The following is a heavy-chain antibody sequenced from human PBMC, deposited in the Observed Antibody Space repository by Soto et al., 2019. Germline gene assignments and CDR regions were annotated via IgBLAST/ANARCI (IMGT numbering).Heavy chain of an antibody. D-gene: IGHD6-19*01. CDR3: ARELRTKQWLALGYYGMDV. J-gene: IGHJ6*02. V-gene: IGHV3-33*01. Sequence: GGSLRLSCAASGFTFSSYGMHWVRQAPGKGLEWVAVIWYDGSNKYYADSVKGRFTISRDNSKNTLYLQMNSLRAEDTAVYYCARELRTKQWLALGYYGMDVWGQGTTVTVSS. CDR1: GFTFSSYG. CDR2: IWYDGSNK.